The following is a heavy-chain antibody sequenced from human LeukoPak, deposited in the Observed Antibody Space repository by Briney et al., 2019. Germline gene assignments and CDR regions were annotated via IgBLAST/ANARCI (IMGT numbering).Heavy chain of an antibody. D-gene: IGHD3-22*01. Sequence: GGSLRPSCATSTFTFNTYGLHWVRQAPGKGLEWVANINQDGSGKHYVDSVKGRFTISKDNAKNSLYLQMNSLRAEDTGLYYCARAKYDSKIELYWGQGTLVTVSS. J-gene: IGHJ4*02. CDR2: INQDGSGK. V-gene: IGHV3-7*01. CDR1: TFTFNTYG. CDR3: ARAKYDSKIELY.